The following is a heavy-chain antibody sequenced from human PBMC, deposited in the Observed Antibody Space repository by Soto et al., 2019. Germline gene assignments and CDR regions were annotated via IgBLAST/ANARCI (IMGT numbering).Heavy chain of an antibody. J-gene: IGHJ5*02. CDR1: GYTFIDYY. CDR3: ARGLYDSSGFFYAGWFGP. CDR2: IIPKSGDT. D-gene: IGHD3-22*01. Sequence: ASVKFSCKASGYTFIDYYIHWLRQAPGQGPEWMGWIIPKSGDTKYSEKFQGRVAMTRDTSINTAYMEMTSLRSDDTAVYYCARGLYDSSGFFYAGWFGPWGQGTLVTVSS. V-gene: IGHV1-2*02.